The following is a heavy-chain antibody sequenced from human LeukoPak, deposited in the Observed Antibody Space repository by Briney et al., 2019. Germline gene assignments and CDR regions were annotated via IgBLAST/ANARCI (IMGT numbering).Heavy chain of an antibody. V-gene: IGHV3-33*01. D-gene: IGHD3-22*01. J-gene: IGHJ4*02. Sequence: SCKASGYTFSRHGMHWVRQAPGKGLEWLALIWYDGTNKYYADSVKGRFTISRDNFKNTVYLQMNSLRAEDTAVYYCTRDHYYYDSSGYFYDLWGQGTLVTVSS. CDR2: IWYDGTNK. CDR1: GYTFSRHG. CDR3: TRDHYYYDSSGYFYDL.